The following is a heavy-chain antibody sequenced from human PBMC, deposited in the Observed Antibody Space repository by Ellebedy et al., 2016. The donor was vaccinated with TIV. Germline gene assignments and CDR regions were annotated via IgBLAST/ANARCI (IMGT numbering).Heavy chain of an antibody. J-gene: IGHJ4*02. V-gene: IGHV4-39*01. D-gene: IGHD3-9*01. CDR2: IYYSGST. CDR3: ARMSYDILTFFDY. Sequence: MPSETLSLTCTVSGGFISSSNYYWSWTRQPPGKGLEWIGSIYYSGSTYYNPALKSRIIISVDTPKNQLSLKLSSVTAADTAVYYCARMSYDILTFFDYWGQGTLVTVSS. CDR1: GGFISSSNYY.